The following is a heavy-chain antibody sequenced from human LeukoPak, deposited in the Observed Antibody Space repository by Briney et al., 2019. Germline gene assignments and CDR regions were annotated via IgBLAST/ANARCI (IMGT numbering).Heavy chain of an antibody. D-gene: IGHD1/OR15-1a*01. J-gene: IGHJ4*02. CDR3: AKDGGSITGTVGRFDY. Sequence: GGSLRLSCAVSGLTFSSYARSWVRQAPGKGLEWVSGISGNGGSTYYADSVKGRFTISRDNSKNTLYLQMNSLRAEDTALYYCAKDGGSITGTVGRFDYWGQGTLVTVSS. CDR1: GLTFSSYA. V-gene: IGHV3-23*01. CDR2: ISGNGGST.